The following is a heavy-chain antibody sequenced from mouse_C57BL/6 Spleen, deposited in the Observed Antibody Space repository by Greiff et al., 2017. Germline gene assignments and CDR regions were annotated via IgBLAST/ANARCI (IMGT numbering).Heavy chain of an antibody. CDR3: ARGRRDYGSSYSYFDY. V-gene: IGHV3-4*01. D-gene: IGHD1-1*01. CDR2: ISSSGST. CDR1: GYSITNGNHW. J-gene: IGHJ2*01. Sequence: EVKLLESGPALVKPSQTVSLTCTVTGYSITNGNHWWNWIRQVSGSKLEWIGYISSSGSTDSNPSLKSRISITRDTSKNQLFLQLNSVTTEDIATYYCARGRRDYGSSYSYFDYWGQGTTLTVSS.